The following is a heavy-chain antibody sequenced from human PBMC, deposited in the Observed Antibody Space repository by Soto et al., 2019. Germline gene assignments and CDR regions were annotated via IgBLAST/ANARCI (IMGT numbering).Heavy chain of an antibody. D-gene: IGHD3-22*01. CDR2: TRNKGNSYST. V-gene: IGHV3-72*01. Sequence: GGSVRLSCAASGFTFSDHYMDWVRQAPGKGLEWVGRTRNKGNSYSTECAASVKGRFTISRDDSKNSLYLQMNSLKTEDTAVYYCTINYYDTSGYSIDIWGQGTMVTVS. CDR3: TINYYDTSGYSIDI. J-gene: IGHJ3*02. CDR1: GFTFSDHY.